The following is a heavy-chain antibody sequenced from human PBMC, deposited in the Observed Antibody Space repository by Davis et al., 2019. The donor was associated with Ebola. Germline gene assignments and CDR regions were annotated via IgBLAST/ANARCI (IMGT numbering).Heavy chain of an antibody. J-gene: IGHJ4*02. V-gene: IGHV4-59*11. CDR2: IYFSGST. Sequence: PSETLSLTCTVSGGSLSNHYWSCNRQHTGKGMEWIGYIYFSGSTEYNPSLKSRVVMLVDPSKNQFSLNLRSVSSADTAVYYCSRDSRGQSPHWGQGALFTVSS. D-gene: IGHD5-12*01. CDR1: GGSLSNHY. CDR3: SRDSRGQSPH.